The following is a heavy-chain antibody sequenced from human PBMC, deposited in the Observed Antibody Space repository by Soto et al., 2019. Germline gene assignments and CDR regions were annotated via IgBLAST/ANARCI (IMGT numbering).Heavy chain of an antibody. CDR1: GFTFTSYG. V-gene: IGHV3-33*01. D-gene: IGHD4-17*01. CDR3: ARGGDYGGTVDY. Sequence: QVQLVESGGGVVQPGRSLRLSCAASGFTFTSYGMHWVRQAPGKGLEWVAVIWYDGSNKYYADSVKGRFTISRDNSKNPLYLHMNSLRAEDTAVYYCARGGDYGGTVDYWCQGTLVTVSS. J-gene: IGHJ4*02. CDR2: IWYDGSNK.